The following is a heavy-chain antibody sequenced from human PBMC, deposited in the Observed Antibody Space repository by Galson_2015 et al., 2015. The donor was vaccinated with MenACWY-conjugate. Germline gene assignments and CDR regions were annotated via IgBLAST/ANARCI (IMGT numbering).Heavy chain of an antibody. CDR1: GGSINRSY. V-gene: IGHV4-59*01. Sequence: LSLTCTVSGGSINRSYCRWIRQPPGKGLEWIGYMYSSVSANYNPSLKSRVTISVDTSTTQFSLTMTSVTAADTAVYYCARGVNLASMAGYWGQGTLVTVSS. J-gene: IGHJ4*02. D-gene: IGHD3-3*02. CDR2: MYSSVSA. CDR3: ARGVNLASMAGY.